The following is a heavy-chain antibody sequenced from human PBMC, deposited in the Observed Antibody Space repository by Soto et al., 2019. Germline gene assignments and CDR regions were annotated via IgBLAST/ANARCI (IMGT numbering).Heavy chain of an antibody. CDR2: ISGSGYST. V-gene: IGHV3-23*01. Sequence: PGGPLRLACSASGCTFSSFAMNWVRQAPGKGLEWVSGISGSGYSTYYADSVKGRFTISRDYSKNTLYLQMSSLRAEDTAVYYYAKDQEYEDPYYMDVWGKGTTVTVSS. J-gene: IGHJ6*03. CDR1: GCTFSSFA. D-gene: IGHD2-2*01. CDR3: AKDQEYEDPYYMDV.